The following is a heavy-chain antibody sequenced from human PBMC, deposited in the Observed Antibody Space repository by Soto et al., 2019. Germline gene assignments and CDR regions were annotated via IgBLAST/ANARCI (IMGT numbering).Heavy chain of an antibody. J-gene: IGHJ5*02. CDR3: ARVRPRREFDP. Sequence: QVLLVQSGAEVKRPGTSVKVSCKASGYIFTSYYVHWVRQVPGQGLEWMGWINPNTGGTNYAQRFECRVTMTRDTSISTAYKELSRLTSDDTAIYFCARVRPRREFDPWGQGTLVTVSS. V-gene: IGHV1-2*02. CDR2: INPNTGGT. CDR1: GYIFTSYY.